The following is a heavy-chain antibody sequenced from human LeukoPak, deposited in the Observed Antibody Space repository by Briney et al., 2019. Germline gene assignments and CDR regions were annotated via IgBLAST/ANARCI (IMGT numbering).Heavy chain of an antibody. J-gene: IGHJ4*02. CDR2: IGSISDYV. D-gene: IGHD3-16*01. CDR1: GFTFNTYT. CDR3: GNSRGSYV. Sequence: PGGSLRLSCAASGFTFNTYTMNWVHQTPGKGLEWVSSIGSISDYVSYADSVKGRFTISRDNAKNSVYLQMNSLRVEDMGVYYCGNSRGSYVWGRGTLVTVSS. V-gene: IGHV3-21*01.